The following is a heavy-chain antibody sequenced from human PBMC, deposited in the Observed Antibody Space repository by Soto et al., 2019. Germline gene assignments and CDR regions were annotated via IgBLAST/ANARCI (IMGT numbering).Heavy chain of an antibody. CDR1: GLTFSSND. CDR3: ATRPLLRGAP. CDR2: IWTSGST. Sequence: EVQLVESGGGLIQPGGSLRLSCEASGLTFSSNDMNWVRQAPGKGLEWVSLIWTSGSTAYAASVKGRFTISRDNSKSALYLHMSSLRAEDTAVYYCATRPLLRGAPWGQGTMVTVSS. V-gene: IGHV3-53*01. J-gene: IGHJ3*01. D-gene: IGHD3-16*01.